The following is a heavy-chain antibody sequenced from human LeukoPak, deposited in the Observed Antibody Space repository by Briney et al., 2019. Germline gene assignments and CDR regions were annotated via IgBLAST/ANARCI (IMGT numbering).Heavy chain of an antibody. V-gene: IGHV3-15*07. CDR3: ATDFYDST. J-gene: IGHJ5*02. CDR1: GFTFSNAW. CDR2: IRSNSDGGTI. D-gene: IGHD3-22*01. Sequence: GGSLRLSCATSGFTFSNAWMNWVRQAPGKGLEWVGRIRSNSDGGTIDYAAPVKGRYTLSRDDSKTTLYLQMNSLQTEDTAVYYCATDFYDSTWGQGTLVTVSS.